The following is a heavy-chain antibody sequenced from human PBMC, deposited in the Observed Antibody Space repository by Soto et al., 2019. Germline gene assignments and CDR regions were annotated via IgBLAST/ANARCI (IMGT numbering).Heavy chain of an antibody. Sequence: EVQLVESGGGLVQPGRSLRLSCAASGFTFDDYAMHWVRQAPGKGLEWVSGISWNSGSIGYGDSVKGRFTISRDNAKNSLYLQMNSLRAEDTALYYCAKAHIAVAATLRVVPGAFDIWGQGTMVTVSS. J-gene: IGHJ3*02. CDR3: AKAHIAVAATLRVVPGAFDI. V-gene: IGHV3-9*01. CDR1: GFTFDDYA. D-gene: IGHD6-19*01. CDR2: ISWNSGSI.